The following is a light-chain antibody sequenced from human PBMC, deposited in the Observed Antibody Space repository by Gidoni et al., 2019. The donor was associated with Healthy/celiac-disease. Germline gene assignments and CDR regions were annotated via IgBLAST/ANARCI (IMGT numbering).Light chain of an antibody. CDR3: QSYDSSLSGYVV. V-gene: IGLV1-40*01. CDR1: SSNIGAGYD. CDR2: GNS. Sequence: QSVLTQPPPVSRAPGQSATSSCTGSSSNIGAGYDVHWYRQLPGTAPKLLIYGNSNRPSGVPDRFSGSKSGTSASLAITGLQAEDEADYYCQSYDSSLSGYVVFGGGTKLTVL. J-gene: IGLJ2*01.